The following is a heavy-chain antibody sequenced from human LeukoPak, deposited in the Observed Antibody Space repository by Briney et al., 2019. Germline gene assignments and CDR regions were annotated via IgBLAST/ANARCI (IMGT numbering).Heavy chain of an antibody. CDR2: MNPNSGNT. V-gene: IGHV1-8*03. CDR3: ARGGGVRGVITEFDY. CDR1: GYIFTDYA. J-gene: IGHJ4*02. Sequence: ASVKVSCKASGYIFTDYAIHWLRQATGQGLEWMGWMNPNSGNTGYAQKFQGRVTITRNTSISTAYMELSSLRSEDTAVYYCARGGGVRGVITEFDYWGQGTLVTVSS. D-gene: IGHD3-10*01.